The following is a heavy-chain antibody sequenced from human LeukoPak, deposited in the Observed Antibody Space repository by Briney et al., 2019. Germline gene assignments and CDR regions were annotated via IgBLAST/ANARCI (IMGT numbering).Heavy chain of an antibody. V-gene: IGHV4-59*01. J-gene: IGHJ4*02. Sequence: SETLSLTCTVSGDSIKNYYWTWIRQTPGKGLEWIGHIYYSGNINYNPSLKSRVTISLDTSKTQFSLKLSSVTAADTAVYYCARGGYSYGLSFDYWGQGTLVTVSS. D-gene: IGHD5-18*01. CDR1: GDSIKNYY. CDR2: IYYSGNI. CDR3: ARGGYSYGLSFDY.